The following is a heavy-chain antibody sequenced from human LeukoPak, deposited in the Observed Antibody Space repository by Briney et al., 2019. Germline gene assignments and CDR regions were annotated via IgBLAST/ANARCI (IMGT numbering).Heavy chain of an antibody. D-gene: IGHD4-17*01. J-gene: IGHJ4*02. CDR1: GFTFSSYT. CDR3: AKERQTGDYFTSDY. CDR2: INGRGIT. V-gene: IGHV3-23*01. Sequence: GGSLRLSCKASGFTFSSYTMSWVRQAPGEGLEWLSAINGRGITYYAGSVKGRFTISRDNSENTLYLQMNSLTVDDTAVYFCAKERQTGDYFTSDYWGQGTLVTVSS.